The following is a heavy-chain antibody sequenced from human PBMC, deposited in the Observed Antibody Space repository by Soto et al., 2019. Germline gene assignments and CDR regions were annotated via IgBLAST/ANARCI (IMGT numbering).Heavy chain of an antibody. D-gene: IGHD4-17*01. CDR3: ARPGPNYDEFIDY. J-gene: IGHJ4*02. CDR2: IKPSGGSA. Sequence: QVQLVQSGAEVKKPGSTVKVSCKASGYTFTSSYIHWVRQAPGQGLEWMGIIKPSGGSATYAQMFQGRVTLTTDTSTSTVYMELSSLTSEDTAMYYCARPGPNYDEFIDYWGQGTQVTVSS. V-gene: IGHV1-46*01. CDR1: GYTFTSSY.